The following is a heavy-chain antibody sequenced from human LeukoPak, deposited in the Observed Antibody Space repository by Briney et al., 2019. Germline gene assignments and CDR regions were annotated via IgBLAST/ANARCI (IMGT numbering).Heavy chain of an antibody. V-gene: IGHV4-38-2*02. CDR2: IYYSGST. Sequence: SETLSLTCTVFGSSINSVYYWGWIRRPPGKGLEWIGSIYYSGSTYYNPSLKSRVTISVDTSKNQFSLKLSSVTAADTAVYYCARHAYYYDSSAPLGYWGQGTLVTVSS. D-gene: IGHD3-22*01. CDR1: GSSINSVYY. CDR3: ARHAYYYDSSAPLGY. J-gene: IGHJ4*02.